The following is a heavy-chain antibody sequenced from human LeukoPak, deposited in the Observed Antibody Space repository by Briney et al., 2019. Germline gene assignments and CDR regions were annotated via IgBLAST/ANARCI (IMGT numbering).Heavy chain of an antibody. V-gene: IGHV3-48*03. CDR3: AELGITMIGGV. D-gene: IGHD3-10*02. CDR1: GFTFSSYE. J-gene: IGHJ6*04. CDR2: ISSSGSTI. Sequence: PGGSLRLSCAASGFTFSSYEMNWVRQAPGKGLQWVSYISSSGSTIYYADSVKGRFTISRDNAKNSLYLQMNSLRAEDTAVYYCAELGITMIGGVWGKGTTVTISS.